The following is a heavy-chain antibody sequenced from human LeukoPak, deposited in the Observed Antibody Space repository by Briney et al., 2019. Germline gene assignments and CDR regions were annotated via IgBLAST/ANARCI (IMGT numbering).Heavy chain of an antibody. J-gene: IGHJ3*02. V-gene: IGHV1-46*01. CDR2: INPSSGST. Sequence: GASVKVSCKASGYTFTSYYMHWVRQAPGQGLEWMGIINPSSGSTSYAQKFQGRVTMTRDTSTSTVYMELSSLRSEDTAVYYCARAWYYYDSSGYYSEDAFDIWGQGTMVTVSS. D-gene: IGHD3-22*01. CDR1: GYTFTSYY. CDR3: ARAWYYYDSSGYYSEDAFDI.